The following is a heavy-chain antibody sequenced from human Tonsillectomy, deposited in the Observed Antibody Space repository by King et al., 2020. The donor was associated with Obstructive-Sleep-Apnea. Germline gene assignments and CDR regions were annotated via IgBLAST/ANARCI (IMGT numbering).Heavy chain of an antibody. CDR3: ARGRDILTEDAFDI. CDR1: GGSIINSNYY. D-gene: IGHD3-9*01. V-gene: IGHV4-39*07. J-gene: IGHJ3*02. CDR2: IYYSGST. Sequence: QLQESGPGLVKPSETLSLTSIVSGGSIINSNYYWGWIRQPPGKGLQWIGNIYYSGSTYYNPSLKSRVTISFDTSKNQFSLRLSSLTAADRAVYYCARGRDILTEDAFDIWGQGTMVTVSS.